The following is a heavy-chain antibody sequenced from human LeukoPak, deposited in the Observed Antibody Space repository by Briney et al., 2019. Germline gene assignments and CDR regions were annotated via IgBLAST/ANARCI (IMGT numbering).Heavy chain of an antibody. CDR3: ARDLPDSGYDPVQDFDY. V-gene: IGHV3-21*01. Sequence: GGSLRPSCAASGFTLSSYSMNWVRQAPGKGLEWVSSISSSSSYIYYADSVKGRFTISRDNAKNSLYLQMNSLRAEDTAVYYCARDLPDSGYDPVQDFDYWGQGTLVTVSS. CDR2: ISSSSSYI. J-gene: IGHJ4*02. D-gene: IGHD5-12*01. CDR1: GFTLSSYS.